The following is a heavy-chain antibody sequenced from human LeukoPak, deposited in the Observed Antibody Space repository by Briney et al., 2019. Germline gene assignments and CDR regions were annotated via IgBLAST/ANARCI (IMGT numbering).Heavy chain of an antibody. Sequence: AGSLRLSCAASGFTFSNYWMSWVRQAPGKGLEWVADIKQDGSEKYYVASVKGRFTISRDNAKNSLYLQMNSLRAEDTAVFYCARVYNWNYFDYWGQGTLVTVSS. CDR2: IKQDGSEK. CDR3: ARVYNWNYFDY. CDR1: GFTFSNYW. J-gene: IGHJ4*02. V-gene: IGHV3-7*05. D-gene: IGHD1-20*01.